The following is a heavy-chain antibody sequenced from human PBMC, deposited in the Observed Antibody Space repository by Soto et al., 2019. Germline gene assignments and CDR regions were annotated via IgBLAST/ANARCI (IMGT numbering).Heavy chain of an antibody. CDR1: GFTVSSNY. V-gene: IGHV3-53*01. CDR2: IYSGGST. J-gene: IGHJ4*02. Sequence: GGSLRLSCAASGFTVSSNYMNWVRQAPGKGLEWVSVIYSGGSTYYADSVKGRFTISRDNSKNTLYLQMNSLRAEDTAVYYCARDIRYSSGCPGYWGQGTRVTVSS. CDR3: ARDIRYSSGCPGY. D-gene: IGHD6-19*01.